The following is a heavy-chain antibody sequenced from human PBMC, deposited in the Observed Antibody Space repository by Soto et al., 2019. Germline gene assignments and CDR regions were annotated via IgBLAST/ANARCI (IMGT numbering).Heavy chain of an antibody. J-gene: IGHJ6*02. CDR3: AKDLQSYGDYDYYCYGMDV. V-gene: IGHV3-30*18. CDR1: GFTFSTYG. Sequence: QVQLVESGGGEVQPGRSLTISCAASGFTFSTYGMHWVRQTPSKGLEWVAVISYDGTNKFYSDSVKGRFTISRDNFKNTLTLQMTSLRADDTAVYSCAKDLQSYGDYDYYCYGMDVWGLGTRVTVSS. D-gene: IGHD4-17*01. CDR2: ISYDGTNK.